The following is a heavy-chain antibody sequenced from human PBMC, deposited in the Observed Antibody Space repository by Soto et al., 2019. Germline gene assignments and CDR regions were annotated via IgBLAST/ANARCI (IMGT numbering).Heavy chain of an antibody. J-gene: IGHJ6*02. CDR3: AKDGGDGYNSRYFYGMDV. V-gene: IGHV3-30*18. Sequence: GGSLRLSCAASGFTFSSYGMHWVRQAPGKGLEWVAVISYDGSNKYYADSVKGRFTISRDNSKNTLYLQMNSLRAEDTAVYYCAKDGGDGYNSRYFYGMDVWGQGTTVTVSS. D-gene: IGHD5-12*01. CDR2: ISYDGSNK. CDR1: GFTFSSYG.